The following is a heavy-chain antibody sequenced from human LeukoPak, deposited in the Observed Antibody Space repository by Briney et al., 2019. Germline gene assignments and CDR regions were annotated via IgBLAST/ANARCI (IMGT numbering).Heavy chain of an antibody. J-gene: IGHJ5*02. V-gene: IGHV3-53*01. CDR1: GFTVSSNS. Sequence: GGSLRLSCTVSGFTVSSNSMSWVRQAPGKGLEWVSFIYSDNTHYSDSVKGRFTISRDNSKNTLYLQMNSLRAEDTAVYYCAKDDSLELYLWFDPWGQGTLVTVSS. CDR2: IYSDNT. CDR3: AKDDSLELYLWFDP. D-gene: IGHD2-15*01.